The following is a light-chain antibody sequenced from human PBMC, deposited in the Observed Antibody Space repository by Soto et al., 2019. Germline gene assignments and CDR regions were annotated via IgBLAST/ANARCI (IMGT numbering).Light chain of an antibody. J-gene: IGKJ4*01. CDR3: HQRFSWPLP. V-gene: IGKV3-11*01. Sequence: EIVLTQSPATLSLSPGERATLSCRASQSVSSYLAWYQQKPGQAPRLLIYGASNRATGIPARFSGSGSETDFTLTISSLEPEDFAVYYCHQRFSWPLPFGGGTKVDI. CDR1: QSVSSY. CDR2: GAS.